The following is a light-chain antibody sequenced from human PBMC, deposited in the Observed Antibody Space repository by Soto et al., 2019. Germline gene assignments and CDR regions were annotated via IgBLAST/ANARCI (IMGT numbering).Light chain of an antibody. J-gene: IGLJ2*01. CDR1: SSDVGAYNY. CDR3: CSYAGSYTGV. CDR2: DVN. V-gene: IGLV2-11*01. Sequence: QSALTQPRSVSGSPGQSVTISCTGTSSDVGAYNYVSWYQQHPGKAPKLMIYDVNKGPSGVPDRFSGSKSGNTASLTISGLQAEDEADYYCCSYAGSYTGVFGGGTKLTVL.